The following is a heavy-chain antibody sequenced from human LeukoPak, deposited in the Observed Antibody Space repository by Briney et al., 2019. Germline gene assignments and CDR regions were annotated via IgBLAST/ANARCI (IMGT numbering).Heavy chain of an antibody. D-gene: IGHD1-26*01. Sequence: PSETLSLTCTVSGGSISSSSYYWGWIRQPPGKGLEWIASIYYSGSTYYNPSLKSRVTISVDTSKNQFSLKLSSVTAADTAVYYCARVGGPPADYFDYWGQGTLVTVSS. CDR2: IYYSGST. CDR1: GGSISSSSYY. J-gene: IGHJ4*02. V-gene: IGHV4-39*07. CDR3: ARVGGPPADYFDY.